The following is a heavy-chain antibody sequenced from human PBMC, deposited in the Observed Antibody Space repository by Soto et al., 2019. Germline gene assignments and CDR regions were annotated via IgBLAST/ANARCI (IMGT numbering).Heavy chain of an antibody. CDR1: GGTFRGYD. D-gene: IGHD3-3*01. CDR3: ARGRFFGVVIISVSFDY. J-gene: IGHJ4*02. CDR2: INHSGST. Sequence: SETQSLTCTVYGGTFRGYDWSWIRQPPGKGLEWIGEINHSGSTNYNPSLKSRVTISVDTSKNQFSLKLSSVTAADTAVYYCARGRFFGVVIISVSFDYWGQGTLVTVPQ. V-gene: IGHV4-34*01.